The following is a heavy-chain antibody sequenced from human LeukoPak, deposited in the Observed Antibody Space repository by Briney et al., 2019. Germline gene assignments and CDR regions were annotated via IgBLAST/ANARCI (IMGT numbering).Heavy chain of an antibody. CDR1: GGSISSYY. V-gene: IGHV4-4*07. CDR3: ARDLTRPYGSGSYCSGDWFDP. D-gene: IGHD3-10*01. J-gene: IGHJ5*02. Sequence: SETLSLTCTVSGGSISSYYWSWIRQPAGKGLEWIGRIYTSGSTNYNPSLKSRVTMSVDTSKNQFSLKLSSVTAADTAVYYCARDLTRPYGSGSYCSGDWFDPWGQGTLVTVSS. CDR2: IYTSGST.